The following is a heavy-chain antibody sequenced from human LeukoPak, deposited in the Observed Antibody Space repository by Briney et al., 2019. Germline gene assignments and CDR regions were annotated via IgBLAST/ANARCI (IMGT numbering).Heavy chain of an antibody. CDR2: INPNSGGT. Sequence: ASVTVSCTASGYTFTGYYMHWVRQAPGQGLEWMGWINPNSGGTNYAQKFQGRVTMTRDTSISTAYMELSRLRSDDTAVYYCAREVGYGDLDYWGQGTLVTVSS. J-gene: IGHJ4*02. CDR3: AREVGYGDLDY. CDR1: GYTFTGYY. V-gene: IGHV1-2*02. D-gene: IGHD4-17*01.